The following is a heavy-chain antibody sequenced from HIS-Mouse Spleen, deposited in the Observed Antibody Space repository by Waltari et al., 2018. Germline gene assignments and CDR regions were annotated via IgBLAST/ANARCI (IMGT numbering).Heavy chain of an antibody. J-gene: IGHJ2*01. D-gene: IGHD6-13*01. CDR1: GGSISTRSYY. CDR2: IYYSGST. CDR3: AREIPYSSSWYDWYFDL. Sequence: QLQLQESGPGLVKPSETLSTTCTVSGGSISTRSYYWGWLRQPPGKGLEWIGSIYYSGSTYYNPSLKSRVTISVDTSKNQFSLKLSSVTAADTAVYYCAREIPYSSSWYDWYFDLWGRGTLVTVSS. V-gene: IGHV4-39*07.